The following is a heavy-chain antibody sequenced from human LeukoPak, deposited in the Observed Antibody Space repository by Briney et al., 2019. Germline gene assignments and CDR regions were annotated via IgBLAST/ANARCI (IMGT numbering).Heavy chain of an antibody. CDR3: ARVPGAVAIDN. CDR1: GGSISSYY. CDR2: IYTSGST. D-gene: IGHD3-10*01. V-gene: IGHV4-4*07. J-gene: IGHJ4*02. Sequence: SETLSLTCTVSGGSISSYYWSWIRQPAGKGLEWIGRIYTSGSTNYNPSLKSRVAMSVDTSRNQFSLELSSVTAADTAVYYCARVPGAVAIDNWGQGTLVTVSS.